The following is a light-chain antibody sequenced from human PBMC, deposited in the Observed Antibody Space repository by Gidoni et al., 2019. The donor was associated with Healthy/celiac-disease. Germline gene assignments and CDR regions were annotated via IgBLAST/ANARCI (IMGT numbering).Light chain of an antibody. CDR2: DAS. CDR3: QRRSNWPPALT. J-gene: IGKJ4*01. CDR1: QSVSSY. Sequence: EIVLTQSPATLSLSPGERATLSCRASQSVSSYFAWYQQQPGQAPRPLIYDASTRATGIPARFSGSGSGTDFTLTISSLEPEDFAVYFCQRRSNWPPALTFGGGTKVEIK. V-gene: IGKV3-11*01.